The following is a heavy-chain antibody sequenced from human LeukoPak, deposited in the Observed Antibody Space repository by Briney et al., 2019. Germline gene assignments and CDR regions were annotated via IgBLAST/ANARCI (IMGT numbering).Heavy chain of an antibody. CDR1: EFIFSDHT. CDR3: ARGDYYYYGLDV. J-gene: IGHJ6*02. Sequence: GGSLRLSCAASEFIFSDHTMNWVRQAPGKGLDWVSSISGSSRYIYYAGSVKGRFTISRDNAKNSLYLQMNSLRAEDTAVYYCARGDYYYYGLDVWGQGTTVTVSS. V-gene: IGHV3-21*01. CDR2: ISGSSRYI.